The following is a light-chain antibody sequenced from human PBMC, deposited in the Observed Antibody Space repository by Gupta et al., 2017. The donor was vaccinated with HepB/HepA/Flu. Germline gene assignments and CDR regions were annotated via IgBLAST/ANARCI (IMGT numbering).Light chain of an antibody. Sequence: QSALTQPASVSASPGQSLTISCTGTSSDVGAYNYFSWYQQHPGKVPKLIIYDVNIRPSGVSNRFSGSKSGNTASLTISGLQAEDEADYYCSSYTTSYSLVFGGGTKLTV. CDR1: SSDVGAYNY. V-gene: IGLV2-14*01. CDR3: SSYTTSYSLV. J-gene: IGLJ2*01. CDR2: DVN.